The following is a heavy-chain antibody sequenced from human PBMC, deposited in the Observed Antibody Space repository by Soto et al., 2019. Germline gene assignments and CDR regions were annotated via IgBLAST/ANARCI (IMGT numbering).Heavy chain of an antibody. CDR1: GGSISSSSYY. CDR2: IYYSGST. CDR3: AGPRGDGYNYYYYYGMDV. Sequence: SETLSLTCTVSGGSISSSSYYWGWIRQPPGKGLEWIGSIYYSGSTYYNPSLKSRVTISVDTSKNQFSLKLSSVTAADTAVYYCAGPRGDGYNYYYYYGMDVWGQGTTVNVSS. D-gene: IGHD3-10*01. V-gene: IGHV4-39*01. J-gene: IGHJ6*02.